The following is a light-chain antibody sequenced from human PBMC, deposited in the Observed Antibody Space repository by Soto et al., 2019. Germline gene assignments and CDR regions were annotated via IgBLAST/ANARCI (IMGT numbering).Light chain of an antibody. CDR3: QQYGSSLWT. J-gene: IGKJ1*01. Sequence: EIVLTQSPGTLSLSPGERATLSCRASQSVSSSYLAWYQQKPGQAPRLLIYGASSRATGIPDRFSGSGSGTNVTLTISRLEPEDCAVYYCQQYGSSLWTFGQGTKVEIK. V-gene: IGKV3-20*01. CDR2: GAS. CDR1: QSVSSSY.